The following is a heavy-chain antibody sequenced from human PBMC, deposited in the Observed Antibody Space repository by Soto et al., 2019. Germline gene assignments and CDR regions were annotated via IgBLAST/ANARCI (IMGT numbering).Heavy chain of an antibody. V-gene: IGHV4-39*01. J-gene: IGHJ4*02. CDR2: IYYSGTT. CDR1: GGSISSSSYY. CDR3: ARHGMDYYDSRGDYYSPSYFDY. Sequence: QLQLQESGPGLVKPSETLSLTCTVSGGSISSSSYYWGWIRQPPGKGLEWIGSIYYSGTTYYNPSLHSRATISAXTXKXQSPPKRSSATSADPAVYYCARHGMDYYDSRGDYYSPSYFDYWGQGTRVTVSS. D-gene: IGHD3-22*01.